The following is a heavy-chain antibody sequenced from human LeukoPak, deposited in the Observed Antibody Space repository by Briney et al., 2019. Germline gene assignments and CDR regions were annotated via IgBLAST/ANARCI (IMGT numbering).Heavy chain of an antibody. CDR3: AKDSNYDFWSGYSYYFDY. CDR1: GFTFSNYA. Sequence: GGSLRLSCAASGFTFSNYAMSWVRQAPGKGLEWVSVISGSDGRTYFADSVKGRFTISRDNSKNTLYLQMNSLRAEDTAVYYCAKDSNYDFWSGYSYYFDYWGQGTLVTVSS. V-gene: IGHV3-23*01. J-gene: IGHJ4*02. D-gene: IGHD3-3*01. CDR2: ISGSDGRT.